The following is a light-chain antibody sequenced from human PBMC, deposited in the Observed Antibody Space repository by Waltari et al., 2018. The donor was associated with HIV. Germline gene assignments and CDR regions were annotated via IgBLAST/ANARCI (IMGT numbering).Light chain of an antibody. Sequence: QSTLTQPASVSGSPGQSITISCTASTSDCALFTFISWYQQHPGGVPKVIIYEVFRRPSGISSRFSGSRSANTASLTISWLQPEDEADYYCASFTSNYTLIFGGGTKVTVL. CDR1: TSDCALFTF. J-gene: IGLJ2*01. CDR2: EVF. V-gene: IGLV2-14*01. CDR3: ASFTSNYTLI.